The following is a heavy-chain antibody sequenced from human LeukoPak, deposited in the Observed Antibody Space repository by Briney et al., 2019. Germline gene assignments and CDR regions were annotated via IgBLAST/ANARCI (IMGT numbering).Heavy chain of an antibody. CDR3: ARELDYYGSGSYEDAFDI. CDR2: IYYSGST. J-gene: IGHJ3*02. V-gene: IGHV4-59*12. Sequence: SETLSLTCTVSGGSISSYYWSWIRQPPGKGLEWIGYIYYSGSTNYNPSLKSRVTISVDTSKNQFSLKLSSVTAADTAVYYCARELDYYGSGSYEDAFDIWGQGTMVTVSS. D-gene: IGHD3-10*01. CDR1: GGSISSYY.